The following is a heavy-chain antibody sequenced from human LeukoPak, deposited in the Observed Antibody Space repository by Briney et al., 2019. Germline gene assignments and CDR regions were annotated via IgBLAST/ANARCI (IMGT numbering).Heavy chain of an antibody. Sequence: GGSLRLSCTASGITFSGYWMSWVRQPPGKGLEWVANIKQAGSEKYYVDSVKGRFTIPRDDAKKSVYLQMNSLRAEDMAVYYCASDGGPFDYWGQGTLVTVSS. CDR3: ASDGGPFDY. CDR2: IKQAGSEK. J-gene: IGHJ4*02. CDR1: GITFSGYW. D-gene: IGHD3-16*01. V-gene: IGHV3-7*01.